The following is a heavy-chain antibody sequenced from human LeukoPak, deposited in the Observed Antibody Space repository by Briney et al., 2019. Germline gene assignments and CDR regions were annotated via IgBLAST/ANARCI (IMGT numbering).Heavy chain of an antibody. D-gene: IGHD6-6*01. CDR1: GGSISSYY. CDR3: ARGVEYSSSSGLGY. V-gene: IGHV4-59*01. Sequence: NPSETLSLTCTVSGGSISSYYWSWIRQPPGKGLEWIGYIYYSGSTNYNPSLKSRVTISVDTSKNQFSLKLSSVTAADTALYYCARGVEYSSSSGLGYWGQRTLVTVSS. J-gene: IGHJ4*02. CDR2: IYYSGST.